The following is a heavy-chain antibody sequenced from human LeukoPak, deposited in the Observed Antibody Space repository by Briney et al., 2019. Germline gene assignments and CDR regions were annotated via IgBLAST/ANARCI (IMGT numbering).Heavy chain of an antibody. V-gene: IGHV4-34*01. CDR3: ARGQYCSTTTCYSARRYFDF. J-gene: IGHJ4*02. D-gene: IGHD2-2*01. CDR1: GGAFSNYF. Sequence: SETLSLTCAVSGGAFSNYFWTWIRQPPGKGREWIAEINDSGSTNSNSSLRSRVAISLDTSKNQFSLRLTSVTAADTAVYYCARGQYCSTTTCYSARRYFDFWGQGTLVTVSS. CDR2: INDSGST.